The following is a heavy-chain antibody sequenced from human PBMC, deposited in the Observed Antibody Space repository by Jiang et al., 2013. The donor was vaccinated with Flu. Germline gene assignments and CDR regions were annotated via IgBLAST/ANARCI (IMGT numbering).Heavy chain of an antibody. J-gene: IGHJ5*02. V-gene: IGHV4-31*02. CDR3: ARGADYDILTGYLASGWFDP. D-gene: IGHD3-9*01. Sequence: EWIGYIYYSGRHLLQPVPSKSRVTISVDTSKNQFSLKLSSVTAADTAVYYCARGADYDILTGYLASGWFDPWGQGTLGHRLL. CDR2: IYYSGRH.